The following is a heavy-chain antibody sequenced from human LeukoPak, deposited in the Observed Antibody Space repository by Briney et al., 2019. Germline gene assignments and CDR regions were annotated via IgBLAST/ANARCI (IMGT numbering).Heavy chain of an antibody. J-gene: IGHJ4*02. CDR2: IYHSGST. D-gene: IGHD2-21*01. CDR1: GGSISSSNW. CDR3: AKDGVPFCGGDCHSSE. V-gene: IGHV4-4*02. Sequence: SETLSLTCAVSGGSISSSNWWSWVRQPPGKGLEWIGEIYHSGSTNYNPSLKSRVTISVDKSKNQFSLKLSSVTAADTAVYYCAKDGVPFCGGDCHSSEWGQGTLVTVSS.